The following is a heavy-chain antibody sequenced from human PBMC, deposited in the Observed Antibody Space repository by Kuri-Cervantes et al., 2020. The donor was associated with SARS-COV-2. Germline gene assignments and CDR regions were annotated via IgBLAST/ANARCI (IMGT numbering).Heavy chain of an antibody. CDR3: AADPRDVVVPASRYYYGMDV. CDR2: INPSGGST. CDR1: GYAFTSYY. V-gene: IGHV1-46*01. J-gene: IGHJ6*02. Sequence: ASVKVSCKASGYAFTSYYMHWVRQAPGQGLEWMGIINPSGGSTSYAQKFQGRVTMTRDTSTSTVYMGLSSLRSEDTAVYYCAADPRDVVVPASRYYYGMDVWGQGTTVTVSS. D-gene: IGHD2-2*01.